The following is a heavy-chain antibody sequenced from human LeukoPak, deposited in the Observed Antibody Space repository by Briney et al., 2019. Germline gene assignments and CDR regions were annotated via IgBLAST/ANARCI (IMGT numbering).Heavy chain of an antibody. CDR2: IYASGST. V-gene: IGHV4-4*07. Sequence: SETLSLPCTVSGGSISSYYWSWIRQPAGKGLEWIGRIYASGSTDYNPALKSRVTMSVDTSKNQFFLKLSSVTAADTAVYYWARAGIAVAGHNWFDPWGQGTLVTVSS. CDR3: ARAGIAVAGHNWFDP. D-gene: IGHD6-19*01. CDR1: GGSISSYY. J-gene: IGHJ5*02.